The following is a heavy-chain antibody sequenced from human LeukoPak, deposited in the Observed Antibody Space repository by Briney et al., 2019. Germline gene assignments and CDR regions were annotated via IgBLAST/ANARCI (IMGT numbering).Heavy chain of an antibody. CDR3: ARVVVPAAILGLDIASWRENYYYYMDV. CDR2: IIPIFGTA. Sequence: SVKVSCKASGGTFSSYAISWVRQAPGQGLEWMGGIIPIFGTANYAQKFQGRTTTTADESTNKAYVELSSLRSEDTAVYYCARVVVPAAILGLDIASWRENYYYYMDVWGKGTTVTVSS. J-gene: IGHJ6*03. D-gene: IGHD2-2*01. V-gene: IGHV1-69*01. CDR1: GGTFSSYA.